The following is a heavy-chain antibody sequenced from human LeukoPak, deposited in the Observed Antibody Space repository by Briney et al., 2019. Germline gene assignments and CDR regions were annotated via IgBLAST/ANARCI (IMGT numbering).Heavy chain of an antibody. D-gene: IGHD5-18*01. CDR1: GGSISSYY. CDR3: ARLGGYSYGYPTH. J-gene: IGHJ4*02. V-gene: IGHV4-59*08. CDR2: IYYSGST. Sequence: SETLSLTCTVSGGSISSYYWSWIRQPPGKGLEWIGYIYYSGSTNYNPSLKSRVTISVDTSKNQFSLKLSSVTAADTAVYYCARLGGYSYGYPTHWGQGTLVTVSS.